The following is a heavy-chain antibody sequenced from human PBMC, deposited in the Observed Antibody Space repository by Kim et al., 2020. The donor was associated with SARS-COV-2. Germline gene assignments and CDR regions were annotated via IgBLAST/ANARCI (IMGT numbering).Heavy chain of an antibody. CDR1: GYSFTSYW. CDR3: ARATKLGLSGGAFDI. Sequence: GESLKISRKGSGYSFTSYWIGWVRQMPGKGLEWMGIIYPGDSDTRYSPSFQGQVTISADKSISTAYLQWSSLKASDTAMYYCARATKLGLSGGAFDIWGQGTMVTVSS. J-gene: IGHJ3*02. V-gene: IGHV5-51*01. D-gene: IGHD7-27*01. CDR2: IYPGDSDT.